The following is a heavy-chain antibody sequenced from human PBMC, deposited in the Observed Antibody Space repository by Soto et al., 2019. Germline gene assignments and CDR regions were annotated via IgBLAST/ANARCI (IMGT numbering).Heavy chain of an antibody. CDR1: GFTFSSYS. D-gene: IGHD2-15*01. V-gene: IGHV3-21*01. CDR2: ISSSSSYI. J-gene: IGHJ3*02. Sequence: AGGSLRLSCAASGFTFSSYSMNWVRQAPGKGLEWVSSISSSSSYIYYADSVKGRFTISRDNAKNSLYLQMNSLRAEDTAVYYCARVGGVCSGGSCYSGAFDIWGQGTMVTVSS. CDR3: ARVGGVCSGGSCYSGAFDI.